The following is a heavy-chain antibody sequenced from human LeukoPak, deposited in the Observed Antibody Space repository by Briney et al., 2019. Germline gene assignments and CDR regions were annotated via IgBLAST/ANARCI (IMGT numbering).Heavy chain of an antibody. Sequence: GGSLRLSCAASGFNFSNAWMSWVRQAPGKGLEWVGRIKSKTDGGTTDYAAPVKGRFTISRDHSNNTLYLQMNSLKTEDTAVYYCTTGITMVRGVPGVYFDYWGQGTLVTVSS. D-gene: IGHD3-10*01. V-gene: IGHV3-15*01. CDR1: GFNFSNAW. J-gene: IGHJ4*02. CDR3: TTGITMVRGVPGVYFDY. CDR2: IKSKTDGGTT.